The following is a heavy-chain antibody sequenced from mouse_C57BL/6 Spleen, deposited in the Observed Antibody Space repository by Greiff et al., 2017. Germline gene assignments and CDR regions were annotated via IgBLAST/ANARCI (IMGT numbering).Heavy chain of an antibody. J-gene: IGHJ4*01. CDR2: IHPNSGST. D-gene: IGHD1-1*01. V-gene: IGHV1-64*01. CDR3: ARGGSSSYYYAMDY. Sequence: QVQLQQPGAELVEPGASVKLSCKASGYTFTSYWMHWVKQRPGQGLEWIGMIHPNSGSTNYNEKFKSKATLTVDKSSSTAYMQLSSLTSEDSAVYYCARGGSSSYYYAMDYWGQGTSVTVSS. CDR1: GYTFTSYW.